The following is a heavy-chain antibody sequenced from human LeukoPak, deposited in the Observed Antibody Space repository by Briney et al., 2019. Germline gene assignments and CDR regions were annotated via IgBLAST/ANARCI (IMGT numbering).Heavy chain of an antibody. CDR1: GFSFGNYA. V-gene: IGHV3-30*04. J-gene: IGHJ4*02. D-gene: IGHD2-2*01. Sequence: GRSLRLSCAASGFSFGNYAIHWVRQAPGKGLEWVAFISNDGSNKYYADSAKGRFTISRDNSRNTLYLQMNSLRAEDTALYYCARDYCSGTSCYGPDNWGQGTLVTVSS. CDR3: ARDYCSGTSCYGPDN. CDR2: ISNDGSNK.